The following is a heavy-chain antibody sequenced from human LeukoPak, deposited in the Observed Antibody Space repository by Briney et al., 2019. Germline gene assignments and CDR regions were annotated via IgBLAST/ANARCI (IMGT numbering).Heavy chain of an antibody. J-gene: IGHJ4*02. CDR3: AKGVRYDSSGYYYPEYYFDY. Sequence: GGSLRLSCAASGFTFSSYAMSWVRQAPGKGLEWVSAISGSGGSTYYADSVKGRFTISRDNSKNTLYLQMSSLRAEDTAVYYCAKGVRYDSSGYYYPEYYFDYWGQGTLVTVSS. V-gene: IGHV3-23*01. D-gene: IGHD3-22*01. CDR2: ISGSGGST. CDR1: GFTFSSYA.